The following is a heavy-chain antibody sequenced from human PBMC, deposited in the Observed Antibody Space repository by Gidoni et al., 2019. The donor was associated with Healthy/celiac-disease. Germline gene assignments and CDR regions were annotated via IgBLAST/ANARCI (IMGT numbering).Heavy chain of an antibody. CDR2: INAGNGNT. D-gene: IGHD3-10*01. CDR1: GYTFTSYA. Sequence: QVQLVQSGAEVKKPGASVKVSCKASGYTFTSYAMHWVRQAPGQRLEWMGWINAGNGNTKDSQKFQGRVTITRDTSASTAYMELSSRRSEDTAVYYCASSGSVTRGYWGQGTLVTVSS. CDR3: ASSGSVTRGY. V-gene: IGHV1-3*01. J-gene: IGHJ4*02.